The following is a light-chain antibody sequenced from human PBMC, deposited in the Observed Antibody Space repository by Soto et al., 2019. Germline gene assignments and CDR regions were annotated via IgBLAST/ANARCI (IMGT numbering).Light chain of an antibody. Sequence: EIVLTQSPGTLSLSPGERATHSCRASQSVSSSYLAWYQQKPGQAPRLLIYGASSRATGIPDRFSGSGSGTDFTLTISRLEPEDFAVYYCQQYGSSVSITFGQGTRLEIK. CDR2: GAS. V-gene: IGKV3-20*01. CDR3: QQYGSSVSIT. CDR1: QSVSSSY. J-gene: IGKJ5*01.